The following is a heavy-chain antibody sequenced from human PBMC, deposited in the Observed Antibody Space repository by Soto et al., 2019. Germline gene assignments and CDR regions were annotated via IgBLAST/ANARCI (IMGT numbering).Heavy chain of an antibody. CDR2: LKSKYVGGTT. V-gene: IGHV3-15*07. CDR3: TTIIGQSAAGGS. Sequence: PGGSLRLSCVGSGFIFANAWMNWVRQAPGKGLEWVGRLKSKYVGGTTDYAAPVKGRFTISRDDSKNTLYLQMDSLKIEDTAIYYCTTIIGQSAAGGSRGHGTLVTVSS. J-gene: IGHJ5*01. D-gene: IGHD2-8*02. CDR1: GFIFANAW.